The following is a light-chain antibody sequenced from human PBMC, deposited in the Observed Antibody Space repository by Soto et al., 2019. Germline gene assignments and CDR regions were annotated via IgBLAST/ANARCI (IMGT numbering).Light chain of an antibody. CDR2: GAS. J-gene: IGKJ5*01. CDR3: QQYNNWPPIT. V-gene: IGKV3-15*01. Sequence: EIVMTQSPDTRSVSPGERATLSFRASQSVSSNLAWYQQKPGQAPRLLIYGASTRATGIPARFSGSGSGTEFTLTISSLQSEDFAVYYCQQYNNWPPITFGQGTRLEIK. CDR1: QSVSSN.